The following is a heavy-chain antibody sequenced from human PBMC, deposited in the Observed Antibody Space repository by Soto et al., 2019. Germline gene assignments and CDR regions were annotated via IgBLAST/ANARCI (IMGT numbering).Heavy chain of an antibody. V-gene: IGHV3-9*01. CDR3: AKGRYDFWSPYYFDS. CDR1: GLNFDYFA. Sequence: GGSLRLSCVGTGLNFDYFAMHWVRQAPGKGLEWVSGITWSSRVLAYADSVKGRFTISRDNARNSLYLQMDSLRDEDTALYYCAKGRYDFWSPYYFDSWGQGTLVTVSS. D-gene: IGHD3-3*01. J-gene: IGHJ4*02. CDR2: ITWSSRVL.